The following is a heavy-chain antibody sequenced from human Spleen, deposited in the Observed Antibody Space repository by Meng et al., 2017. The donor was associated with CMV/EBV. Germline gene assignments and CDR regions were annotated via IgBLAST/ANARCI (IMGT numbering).Heavy chain of an antibody. CDR1: GYTFSKYG. D-gene: IGHD3-16*01. V-gene: IGHV1-18*01. J-gene: IGHJ4*02. Sequence: QVHLLQSGTEVKKPGASVKVACNASGYTFSKYGISWLRQARGQGLEWMGWISARDGETNFPQKFQGRVTLTTDTSMSTAYMELRNLRFDDTAVYFCARDWEGRGRYVITDYWGQGTLVTVSS. CDR3: ARDWEGRGRYVITDY. CDR2: ISARDGET.